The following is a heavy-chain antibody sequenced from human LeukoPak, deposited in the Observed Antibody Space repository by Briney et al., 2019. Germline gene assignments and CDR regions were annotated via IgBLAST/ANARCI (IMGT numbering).Heavy chain of an antibody. CDR1: GGSFSGYY. V-gene: IGHV4-34*01. CDR2: INHSGST. Sequence: SETLSLTCAVYGGSFSGYYWSWIRQPPGKGLEWIGEINHSGSTNYNPSLKSRVTISVDTSKNQFSLKLSSVTAADTAVYYCARVRIVGATDYWGWGTLVTVSS. D-gene: IGHD1-26*01. CDR3: ARVRIVGATDY. J-gene: IGHJ4*02.